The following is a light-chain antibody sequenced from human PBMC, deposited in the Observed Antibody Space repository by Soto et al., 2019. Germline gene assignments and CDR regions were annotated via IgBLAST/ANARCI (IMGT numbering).Light chain of an antibody. V-gene: IGKV4-1*01. J-gene: IGKJ1*01. CDR2: WAS. CDR1: QSVLYSSNNKNY. CDR3: QQYYSTPWT. Sequence: DIVMTQSPDSLAVSLGERATINCKSSQSVLYSSNNKNYLAWYQQKPGQPPKLLIYWASTRESGVPDRFSGSGSGTDFTLTISSLKAEDVAVYYGQQYYSTPWTFGQGTKVEI.